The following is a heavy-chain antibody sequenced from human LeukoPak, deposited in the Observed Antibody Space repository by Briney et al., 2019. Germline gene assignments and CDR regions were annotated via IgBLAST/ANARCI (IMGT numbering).Heavy chain of an antibody. Sequence: PSETLSLTCTVSGGSISSYYWSWIRRPPGKGLEWIGYIYYSGSTNYNPSLKSRVTISVDTSKNQFSLKLSSVTAADTAVYYCARQSSYGSPLDYWGQGTLDNVSS. V-gene: IGHV4-59*08. CDR1: GGSISSYY. CDR2: IYYSGST. CDR3: ARQSSYGSPLDY. J-gene: IGHJ4*02. D-gene: IGHD5-18*01.